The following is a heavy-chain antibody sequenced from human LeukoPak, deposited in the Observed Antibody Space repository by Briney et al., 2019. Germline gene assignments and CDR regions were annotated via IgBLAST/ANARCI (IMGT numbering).Heavy chain of an antibody. V-gene: IGHV3-21*01. Sequence: GGSLRLSCAASGFTFSSYSMNWVRRAPGKGLEWVSSISSSSSYIYYADSVKGRFTISRDNAKNSLYLQMNSLRAEDTAVYYCARGETSSSSGNDYWGQGTLVTVSS. CDR3: ARGETSSSSGNDY. D-gene: IGHD6-6*01. J-gene: IGHJ4*02. CDR2: ISSSSSYI. CDR1: GFTFSSYS.